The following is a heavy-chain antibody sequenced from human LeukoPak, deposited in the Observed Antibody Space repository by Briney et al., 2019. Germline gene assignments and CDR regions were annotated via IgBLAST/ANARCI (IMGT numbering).Heavy chain of an antibody. CDR1: GFSFNSYW. D-gene: IGHD7-27*01. J-gene: IGHJ6*03. V-gene: IGHV3-7*01. Sequence: GGSLRLSCAASGFSFNSYWVTWVRQAPGRGLEWVANINPAGSDTYYVDPVKGRFTISRDNAKNSLYLQMNSLRAEDTAVYYSARVPTGDDGDYYYMDVWGKGTTVTVSS. CDR3: ARVPTGDDGDYYYMDV. CDR2: INPAGSDT.